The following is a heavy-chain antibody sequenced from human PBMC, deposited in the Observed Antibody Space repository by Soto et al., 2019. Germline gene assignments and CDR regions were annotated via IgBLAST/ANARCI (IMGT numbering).Heavy chain of an antibody. V-gene: IGHV4-4*07. J-gene: IGHJ4*02. CDR3: AREGSYSAYNFAHGIQLWSFDF. CDR2: IFSIGST. CDR1: GGSINTFY. Sequence: EALSVNGTVSGGSINTFYWSWVRQPAGKGLEWIGRIFSIGSTSFNPSLESRVAMSVDTSKNHFSLNLSSVTAADMAVYYCAREGSYSAYNFAHGIQLWSFDFWGQGALVTVSS. D-gene: IGHD5-12*01.